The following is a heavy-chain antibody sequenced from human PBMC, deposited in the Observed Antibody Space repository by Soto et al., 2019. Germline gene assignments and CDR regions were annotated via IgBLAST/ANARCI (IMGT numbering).Heavy chain of an antibody. V-gene: IGHV1-46*01. CDR2: INPSGGST. CDR1: GYTFTSYY. CDR3: ARDRGVYYYYRSGAVPYYYYGMDV. D-gene: IGHD3-22*01. Sequence: VASVKVSCKASGYTFTSYYMHWVRQAPGQGLEWMGIINPSGGSTSYAQKFQGRVTMTRDTSTSTVYMELSSLRSEDTAVYYCARDRGVYYYYRSGAVPYYYYGMDVWGQGTTVTVSS. J-gene: IGHJ6*02.